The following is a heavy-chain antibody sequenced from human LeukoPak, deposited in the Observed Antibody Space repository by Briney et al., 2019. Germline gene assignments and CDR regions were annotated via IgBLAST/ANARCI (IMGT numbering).Heavy chain of an antibody. J-gene: IGHJ6*03. D-gene: IGHD6-19*01. CDR2: IYYSGST. CDR1: GGSISSYY. CDR3: ARGLSSYSYYMDV. Sequence: SETLSLTCTVSGGSISSYYWSWIRQPPGKGLEWIGYIYYSGSTNYNPSLKSRVTISVDTSKNQFSLKLSSVTAADTAVYYCARGLSSYSYYMDVWGTGTTVTVSS. V-gene: IGHV4-59*01.